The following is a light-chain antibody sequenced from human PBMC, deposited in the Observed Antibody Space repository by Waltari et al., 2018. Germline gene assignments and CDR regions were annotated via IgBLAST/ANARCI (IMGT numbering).Light chain of an antibody. CDR1: QGITSY. Sequence: DIQLTQSPSFLSASVGDRVTITCRASQGITSYLAWYQQKLGKAPQLLIYAASTLQSGVPSRFSGSGSGTEFTLTISSLEPEDFATYYCQHLSSYPRSFGGGTKVEIK. CDR3: QHLSSYPRS. CDR2: AAS. J-gene: IGKJ4*01. V-gene: IGKV1-9*01.